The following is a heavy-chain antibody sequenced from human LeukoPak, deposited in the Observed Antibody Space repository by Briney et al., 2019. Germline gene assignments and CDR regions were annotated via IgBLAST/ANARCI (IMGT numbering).Heavy chain of an antibody. Sequence: PGGSLRLSCAASGFTFSSYAMHWVRQAPGKGLEWVAVISYDGSNKYYADSVKGRFTISRDNSKNTLYLQMNSLRAEDTAVYYCAKVYDYYDSSGYLDYWGQGTLVTVSS. V-gene: IGHV3-30*04. J-gene: IGHJ4*02. CDR2: ISYDGSNK. CDR3: AKVYDYYDSSGYLDY. D-gene: IGHD3-22*01. CDR1: GFTFSSYA.